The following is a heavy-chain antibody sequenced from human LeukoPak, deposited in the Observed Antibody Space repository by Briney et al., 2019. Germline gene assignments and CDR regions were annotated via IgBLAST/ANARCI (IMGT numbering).Heavy chain of an antibody. Sequence: GASVKVSCKASGGTFSSYAISWVRQAPGQGLEWMGGIIPIFGTANYAQKFQGRVTITTDESTSTAYMELSSLRSEDTAVYYCARGVQLRPRQYYYYMDVWGKGTTVTVSS. D-gene: IGHD5-18*01. CDR2: IIPIFGTA. V-gene: IGHV1-69*05. J-gene: IGHJ6*03. CDR3: ARGVQLRPRQYYYYMDV. CDR1: GGTFSSYA.